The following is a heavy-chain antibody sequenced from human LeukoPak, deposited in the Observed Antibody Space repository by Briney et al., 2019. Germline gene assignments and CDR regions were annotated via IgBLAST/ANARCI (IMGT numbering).Heavy chain of an antibody. J-gene: IGHJ4*02. V-gene: IGHV3-30*01. CDR2: ISYDGSNK. D-gene: IGHD3-16*01. Sequence: GGSLRLSCAASGFTFSSYAMHWVRQAPGKGLEWVAVISYDGSNKYYADSVKGRFTISRGNSKNTLYLQMNSLRAEDTAVYYCASPGDPLDYWGQGTLVTVSS. CDR3: ASPGDPLDY. CDR1: GFTFSSYA.